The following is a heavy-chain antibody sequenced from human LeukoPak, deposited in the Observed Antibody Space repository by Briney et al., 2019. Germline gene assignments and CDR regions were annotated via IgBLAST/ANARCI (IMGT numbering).Heavy chain of an antibody. V-gene: IGHV4-34*01. D-gene: IGHD6-19*01. Sequence: SETLSLTCAVYGGSFSGYYWSWIRQPPGKGLEWIGEINHSGSTNYNPSPKSRVTISVDTSKNQFSLKLSSVTAADTAVYYCARGRAVAGWSRYYFDYWGQGTLVTVSS. CDR1: GGSFSGYY. CDR2: INHSGST. J-gene: IGHJ4*02. CDR3: ARGRAVAGWSRYYFDY.